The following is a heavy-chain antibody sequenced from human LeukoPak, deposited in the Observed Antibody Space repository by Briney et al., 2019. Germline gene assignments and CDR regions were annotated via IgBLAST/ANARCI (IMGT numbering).Heavy chain of an antibody. CDR3: ARDRRP. CDR2: ISYDGSNK. J-gene: IGHJ5*02. V-gene: IGHV3-30*04. CDR1: GFTFSSYA. Sequence: PGRSLRLSCAASGFTFSSYAMHWVRQAPGKGLEWVAVISYDGSNKYYADSVKGRFTISRDNAKNSLYLQTNSLRAEDTAVYYCARDRRPWGQGTLVTVSS.